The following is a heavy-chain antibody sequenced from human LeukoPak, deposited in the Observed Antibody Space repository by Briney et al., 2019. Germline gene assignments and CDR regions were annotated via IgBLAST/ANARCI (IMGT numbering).Heavy chain of an antibody. V-gene: IGHV4-59*11. J-gene: IGHJ4*02. Sequence: SETLSLTCTVSGGSISSHCWSWIRQPPGKGLEWIGYIYYSGSTNYNPSLKSRVTISVDTSKNQFSLKLSSVTAADTAVYYCAREKVGATYDLFDYWGQGTLVTVSS. CDR2: IYYSGST. D-gene: IGHD4/OR15-4a*01. CDR1: GGSISSHC. CDR3: AREKVGATYDLFDY.